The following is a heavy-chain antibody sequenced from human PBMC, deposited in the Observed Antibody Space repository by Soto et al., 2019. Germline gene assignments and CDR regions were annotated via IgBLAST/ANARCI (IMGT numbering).Heavy chain of an antibody. CDR1: GNTFTYRY. CDR3: ASGGAGSGPFTWELPDH. CDR2: ITPFNVDV. D-gene: IGHD1-26*01. Sequence: QMQLVQSGAEVKKTGSSVTVSCKALGNTFTYRYLHWVRQAPGQALEWMGWITPFNVDVHYSQKFQERVTITRDRSINTAYMRMSGPRSEDTAMYYCASGGAGSGPFTWELPDHGGQGTLVTVSS. J-gene: IGHJ4*02. V-gene: IGHV1-45*02.